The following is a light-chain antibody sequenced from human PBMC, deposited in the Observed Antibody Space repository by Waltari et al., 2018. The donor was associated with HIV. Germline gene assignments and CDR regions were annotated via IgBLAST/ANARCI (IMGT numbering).Light chain of an antibody. CDR1: QGIVRF. V-gene: IGKV1-39*01. Sequence: IQMTQFQSSLPASGRDRVPITCRASQGIVRFLNWFQQKPGKAPQLLIHSASNLQSGVPSRFSGGASGTDFTLTISSLQPEDFATYYCQQTYLVPLTFGPGTKVEVK. CDR3: QQTYLVPLT. CDR2: SAS. J-gene: IGKJ3*01.